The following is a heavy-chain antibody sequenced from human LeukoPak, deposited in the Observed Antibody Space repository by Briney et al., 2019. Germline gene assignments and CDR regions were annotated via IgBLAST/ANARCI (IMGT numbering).Heavy chain of an antibody. CDR2: ISSSSSYI. CDR1: GFTFSSYS. CDR3: AGYAGAPSTFDY. D-gene: IGHD2-2*01. Sequence: GGSLRLSCAASGFTFSSYSMNWVRQAPGKGLEWVSSISSSSSYIYYADSVKGRFTISRDNAKNSLYLQMSSLRAEDTAVYYCAGYAGAPSTFDYWGQGTLVTVSS. V-gene: IGHV3-21*01. J-gene: IGHJ4*02.